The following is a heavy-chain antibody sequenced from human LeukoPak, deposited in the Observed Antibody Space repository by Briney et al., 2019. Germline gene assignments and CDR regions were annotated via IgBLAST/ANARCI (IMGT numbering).Heavy chain of an antibody. CDR1: GFTFRTYS. CDR3: ATVNFNYDDSGYLPFDH. V-gene: IGHV3-48*04. D-gene: IGHD3-22*01. CDR2: ISGGGGTT. Sequence: GGSLRLSCEASGFTFRTYSMNWVRQSPGKGLEWISFISGGGGTTNYADSVKGRFTISRDNAKSSLFLQMEGLRAEDTAVYYCATVNFNYDDSGYLPFDHWGQGSLVVISS. J-gene: IGHJ4*02.